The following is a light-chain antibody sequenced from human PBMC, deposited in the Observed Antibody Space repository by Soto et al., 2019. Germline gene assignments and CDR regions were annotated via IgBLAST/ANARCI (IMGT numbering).Light chain of an antibody. CDR2: GAS. J-gene: IGKJ4*01. CDR1: QSISTF. Sequence: DLQMTQAASSLSASVGDRVTITCRASQSISTFLNWYQQKPGKAPKLLIYGASNLVSGVPSTFSGSGSGTDFTLTISSLQPEDFATYYCQQCFSTPLLTFGGGTKVDIK. V-gene: IGKV1-39*01. CDR3: QQCFSTPLLT.